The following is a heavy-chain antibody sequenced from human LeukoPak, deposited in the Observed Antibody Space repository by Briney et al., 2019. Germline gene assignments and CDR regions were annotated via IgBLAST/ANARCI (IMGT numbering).Heavy chain of an antibody. CDR1: GYTFNAYS. V-gene: IGHV1-3*01. CDR2: IDADNGDT. CDR3: ARGSTSDWPLDH. Sequence: EASVKVSCKASGYTFNAYSIHWVRQAPGQRFEWMGWIDADNGDTAYSQNLQGRVTITRDTSAHTVYMELTSLRSEDTAAYYCARGSTSDWPLDHWGQGTLLTISP. D-gene: IGHD6-19*01. J-gene: IGHJ4*02.